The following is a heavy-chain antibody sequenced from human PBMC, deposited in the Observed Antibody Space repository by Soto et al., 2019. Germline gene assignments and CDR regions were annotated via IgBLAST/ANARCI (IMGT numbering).Heavy chain of an antibody. CDR2: IIPIFGTA. V-gene: IGHV1-69*06. Sequence: SVKVSCKASGGTFSSYAISWVRQAPGQGLEWMGGIIPIFGTANYAQKFQGRVTITADKSTSTAYMELSSLRSEDTAVYYCARDLAVGGWLQSSYWGQGTLVTVSS. CDR3: ARDLAVGGWLQSSY. CDR1: GGTFSSYA. D-gene: IGHD5-12*01. J-gene: IGHJ4*02.